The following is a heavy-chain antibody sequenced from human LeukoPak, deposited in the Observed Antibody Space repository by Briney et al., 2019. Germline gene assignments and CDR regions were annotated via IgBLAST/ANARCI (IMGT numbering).Heavy chain of an antibody. D-gene: IGHD5-12*01. Sequence: SETLSLTCTVSGGSINHHYWSWIRQPPEKGLEWIGYIYYSGSTNYNPSLKSRVIISLDTSKNQFSLKLSSVTAADTAVYYCARRETDSGSGAFDIWGQGTMVTISS. CDR1: GGSINHHY. CDR3: ARRETDSGSGAFDI. V-gene: IGHV4-59*08. CDR2: IYYSGST. J-gene: IGHJ3*02.